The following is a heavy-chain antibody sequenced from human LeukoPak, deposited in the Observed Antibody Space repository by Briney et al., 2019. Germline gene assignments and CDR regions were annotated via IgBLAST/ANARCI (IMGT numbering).Heavy chain of an antibody. V-gene: IGHV1-69*05. CDR1: GGTFSSYA. D-gene: IGHD2-8*01. CDR3: ARGLHCTNGVCYTGESWFDP. J-gene: IGHJ5*02. Sequence: SVKVSCKASGGTFSSYAISWVRQAPGQGLEWMGRIIPIFGTANYAQKFQGRVTITTDESTSTAYMELSSLRSEDTAVYYCARGLHCTNGVCYTGESWFDPWGQGTLVTVSS. CDR2: IIPIFGTA.